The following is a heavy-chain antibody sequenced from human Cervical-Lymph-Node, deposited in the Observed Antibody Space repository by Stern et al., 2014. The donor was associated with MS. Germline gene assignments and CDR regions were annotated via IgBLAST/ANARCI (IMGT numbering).Heavy chain of an antibody. V-gene: IGHV1-69*18. J-gene: IGHJ6*02. Sequence: QVQLVQSGAEVKKPGSSVKVSCRASGGTFDNYAIHWVRLAPGQGLDWMGMIIPMFATSNYAQKFQGRVTITADESTSTAYMELSSLRSDDTATYYCAIDPAKPAYFAMDVWGQGTTVTVSS. CDR3: AIDPAKPAYFAMDV. CDR1: GGTFDNYA. CDR2: IIPMFATS.